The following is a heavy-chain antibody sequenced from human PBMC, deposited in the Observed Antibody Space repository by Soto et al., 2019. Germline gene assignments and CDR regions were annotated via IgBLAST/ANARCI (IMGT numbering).Heavy chain of an antibody. CDR3: ARGTVVTRFDY. CDR1: GGSISSGCYY. CDR2: IYYSGST. Sequence: QVQLQESGQGLVKPSQTLSLTCTVSGGSISSGCYYWSWIRQHPGKGLEWIGYIYYSGSTYYNPSLKSRVTISVDTSKNQFSLKLSSVTAADTAEYYCARGTVVTRFDYWGQGTLVTVSS. V-gene: IGHV4-31*03. D-gene: IGHD2-21*02. J-gene: IGHJ4*02.